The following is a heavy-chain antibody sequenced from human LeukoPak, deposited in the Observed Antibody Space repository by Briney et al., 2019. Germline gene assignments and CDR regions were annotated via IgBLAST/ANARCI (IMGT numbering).Heavy chain of an antibody. V-gene: IGHV3-7*01. CDR2: IKQDGSEK. J-gene: IGHJ4*02. Sequence: SGGSLRLSCAASGFTFSSYAMHWVRQAPGKGLEWVANIKQDGSEKYYVDSVKGRFTISRDNAKNSLYLQMNSLRAEDTAVYYCARGLGDFDYWGQGTLVTVSS. D-gene: IGHD3-16*01. CDR1: GFTFSSYA. CDR3: ARGLGDFDY.